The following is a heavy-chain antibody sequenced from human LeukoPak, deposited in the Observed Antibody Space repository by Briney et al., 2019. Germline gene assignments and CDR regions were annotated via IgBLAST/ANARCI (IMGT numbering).Heavy chain of an antibody. CDR1: GFTFNSYS. CDR3: ARGPPDGSGSYYPGDY. CDR2: ISSDGSST. D-gene: IGHD3-10*01. J-gene: IGHJ4*02. Sequence: PGGSLRLSWAASGFTFNSYSMNWVRQAPGKGREWVSRISSDGSSTSFADSVKGRFTISRDNAENTLYLHMNSLRDEDTAVYFCARGPPDGSGSYYPGDYWGQGTLVTVSS. V-gene: IGHV3-74*01.